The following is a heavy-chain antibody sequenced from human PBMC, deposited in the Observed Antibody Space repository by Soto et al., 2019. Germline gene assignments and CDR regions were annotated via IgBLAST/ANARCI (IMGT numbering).Heavy chain of an antibody. V-gene: IGHV1-8*02. J-gene: IGHJ6*03. CDR3: ARSYSGHNHYYMGV. CDR2: MNPSSGNT. CDR1: GYNFPSHD. Sequence: QVQLVQSGAEVKTPGASVKVSCKASGYNFPSHDIYWVRQASGQGLEWMGWMNPSSGNTGYSQKFQGRVTMARRTTRNTAYMEMSARRSEDTAVYYCARSYSGHNHYYMGVWGKGTTVTVSS. D-gene: IGHD2-15*01.